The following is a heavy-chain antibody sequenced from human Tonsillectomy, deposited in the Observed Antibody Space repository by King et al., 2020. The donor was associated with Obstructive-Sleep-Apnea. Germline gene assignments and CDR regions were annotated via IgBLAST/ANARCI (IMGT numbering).Heavy chain of an antibody. CDR1: GGSISSVGYY. D-gene: IGHD2-2*01. Sequence: VQLQESGPGLVKPSQTLSLTCTVSGGSISSVGYYWSWIRQHPGKGLEWIGYIYYSGSTYYNPSLKIRVTISVDTSKNLCSLKRSSVTAADTAVYYCARGAMTLGAFDIWGQGTMVTVSS. V-gene: IGHV4-31*03. J-gene: IGHJ3*02. CDR3: ARGAMTLGAFDI. CDR2: IYYSGST.